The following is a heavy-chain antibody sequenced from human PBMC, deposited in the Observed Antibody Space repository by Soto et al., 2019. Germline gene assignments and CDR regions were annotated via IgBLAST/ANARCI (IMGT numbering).Heavy chain of an antibody. CDR3: ATGIVPATKWGYYSYGLDV. V-gene: IGHV3-11*01. CDR2: ISSGGFTF. D-gene: IGHD2-2*01. Sequence: GGSLRLSCAASGFNFGDYFMSWIRQAPGKGLEWVSYISSGGFTFYHADSVKGRFTTSWAKAKNSLYLQMNTLTAEDTAVYYGATGIVPATKWGYYSYGLDVWGQGTTVTVSS. J-gene: IGHJ6*02. CDR1: GFNFGDYF.